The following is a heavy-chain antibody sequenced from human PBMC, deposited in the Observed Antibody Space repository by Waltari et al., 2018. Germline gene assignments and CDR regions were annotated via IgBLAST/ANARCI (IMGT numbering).Heavy chain of an antibody. CDR3: ARLDNYDSGSYGFDW. D-gene: IGHD3-10*01. Sequence: QLQLQESGPGLVKPSETLSLTCTVSGGSISSSRYYWGGIRQPPGKGLGWIGSIFYSGSTYYNPSLKSRVTMSVDTSKNQFSLRLTSVTAADTAVYYCARLDNYDSGSYGFDWWGQGTLVTVSS. CDR2: IFYSGST. J-gene: IGHJ4*02. V-gene: IGHV4-39*01. CDR1: GGSISSSRYY.